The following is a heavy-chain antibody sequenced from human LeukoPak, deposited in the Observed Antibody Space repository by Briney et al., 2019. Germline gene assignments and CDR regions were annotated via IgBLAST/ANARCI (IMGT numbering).Heavy chain of an antibody. Sequence: SSETLSLTCTVSGGSISSGGYYWSWIRQPPGKGLEWIGSIYYSGSTYYNPSLKSRVTISVDTSKNQFSLKLSSVTAADTAVYYCAIREGHYGSGSYYLGDYWGQGTLVTVSS. CDR2: IYYSGST. V-gene: IGHV4-39*01. D-gene: IGHD3-10*01. CDR1: GGSISSGGYY. CDR3: AIREGHYGSGSYYLGDY. J-gene: IGHJ4*02.